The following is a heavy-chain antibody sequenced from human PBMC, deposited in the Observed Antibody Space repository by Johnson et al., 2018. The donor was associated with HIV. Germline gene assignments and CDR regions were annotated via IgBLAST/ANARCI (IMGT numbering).Heavy chain of an antibody. V-gene: IGHV3-74*02. D-gene: IGHD6-13*01. CDR3: ASGVYSSSWTWSVALDI. Sequence: VQLVESGGGLVQPGGSLRLSCAASEFTFSSYWMHWVRQAPGKGLVWVSRINSDGSSTNYADSVKGRFTISRDNAKNTLYLQMNSLRAEDTAVYYCASGVYSSSWTWSVALDIWGQGTMVTVSS. CDR1: EFTFSSYW. J-gene: IGHJ3*02. CDR2: INSDGSST.